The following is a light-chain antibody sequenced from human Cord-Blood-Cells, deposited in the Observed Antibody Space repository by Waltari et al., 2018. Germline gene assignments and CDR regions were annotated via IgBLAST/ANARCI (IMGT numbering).Light chain of an antibody. J-gene: IGLJ3*02. CDR1: NIGSKN. V-gene: IGLV3-9*01. CDR3: QVWDSSTAWV. Sequence: SYELTQPLSVSVALGQTARITRWGNNIGSKNVQWYQQKPGQAPVLVIYRDSNRPSGIPERFSGSNSGNTATLTISRAQAGDEADYYCQVWDSSTAWVFGGGTKLTVL. CDR2: RDS.